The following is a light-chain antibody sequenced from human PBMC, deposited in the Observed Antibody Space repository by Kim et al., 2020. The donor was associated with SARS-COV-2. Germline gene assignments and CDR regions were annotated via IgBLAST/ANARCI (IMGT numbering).Light chain of an antibody. CDR3: QQYNNWPPLT. CDR2: GAS. V-gene: IGKV3-15*01. CDR1: QSVSSN. Sequence: PEERATLSCRASQSVSSNLAWYQQRPGQAPRLLIYGASTRATGIPARFSGSGSGTEFTLTISSLQSEDFAVYYCQQYNNWPPLTFGGGTKVDIK. J-gene: IGKJ4*01.